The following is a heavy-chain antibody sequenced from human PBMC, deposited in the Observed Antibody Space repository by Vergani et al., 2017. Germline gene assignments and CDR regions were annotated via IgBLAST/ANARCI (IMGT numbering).Heavy chain of an antibody. CDR2: ISSSSSYR. CDR3: ARAYCSSTSCYGGY. CDR1: GFTFGSYS. J-gene: IGHJ4*02. Sequence: EVQLVESGGGLVKPGGSLRLSCVASGFTFGSYSMNWVRQAPGKGLEWVSFISSSSSYRYYADSVKGRFTISRDNAKNSLYLQMNSLRAEDTAVYYCARAYCSSTSCYGGYWGQGTLVTVSS. V-gene: IGHV3-21*01. D-gene: IGHD2-2*01.